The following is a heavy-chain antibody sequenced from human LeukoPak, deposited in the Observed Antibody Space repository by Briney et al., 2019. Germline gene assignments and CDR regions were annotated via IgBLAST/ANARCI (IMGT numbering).Heavy chain of an antibody. CDR2: ISSSGSTI. Sequence: PGGSLRLSCAASGFTFSSYEMHWVRQAPGKGLEWVSYISSSGSTIYYADSVKGRFTISRDNSKNTLYLQMNSLRAEDTAVYYCAGRYDSSGYPLHWGQGTLVTVSS. J-gene: IGHJ4*02. V-gene: IGHV3-48*03. CDR1: GFTFSSYE. CDR3: AGRYDSSGYPLH. D-gene: IGHD3-22*01.